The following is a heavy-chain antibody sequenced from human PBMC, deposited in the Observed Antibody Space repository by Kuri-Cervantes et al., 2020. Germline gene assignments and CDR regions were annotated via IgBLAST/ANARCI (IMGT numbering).Heavy chain of an antibody. V-gene: IGHV1-2*02. CDR1: GYTFTGYY. Sequence: ASVEVSCKASGYTFTGYYMHWVRQAPGQGLEWMGWINPNSGGTNYAQKFQGRVTMTRDTSISTAYMELSRLRSDDTAVYYCARGQVGAGGFDYWGQGTLVTVSS. CDR2: INPNSGGT. D-gene: IGHD1-26*01. J-gene: IGHJ4*02. CDR3: ARGQVGAGGFDY.